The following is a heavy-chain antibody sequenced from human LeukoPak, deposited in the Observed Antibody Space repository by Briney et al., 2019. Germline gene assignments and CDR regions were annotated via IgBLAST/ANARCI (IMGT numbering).Heavy chain of an antibody. V-gene: IGHV4-34*01. CDR2: INHSGST. CDR1: GGSFSGYY. J-gene: IGHJ6*03. CDR3: ARGRHGSYYYMDV. Sequence: PSETLSLTCAVYGGSFSGYYWSWIRQPPGKGLEWIGEINHSGSTNYNPSLKSRVTISVDTSKNQFSLKLSSVTAADTAVYYCARGRHGSYYYMDVWGKGTTVTVSS.